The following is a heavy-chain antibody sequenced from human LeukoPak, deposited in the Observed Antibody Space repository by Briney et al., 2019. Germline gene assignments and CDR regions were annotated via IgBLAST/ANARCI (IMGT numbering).Heavy chain of an antibody. CDR1: GFRFSRDW. J-gene: IGHJ4*02. CDR2: IKEDGSAQ. V-gene: IGHV3-7*01. CDR3: AKDGDGYHN. D-gene: IGHD3-9*01. Sequence: PGGSLRLSCVASGFRFSRDWMSWVRQAPGKGLEWVANIKEDGSAQYYADSVKGRFTISRDNTKNSLYLQMNSLTAEDTAMYYCAKDGDGYHNWGQGALVTVSS.